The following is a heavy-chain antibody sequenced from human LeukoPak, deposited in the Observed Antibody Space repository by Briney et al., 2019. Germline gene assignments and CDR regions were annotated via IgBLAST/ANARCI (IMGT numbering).Heavy chain of an antibody. CDR1: GFTFSSYS. CDR3: ARDWDYDSSGFNAFDI. V-gene: IGHV3-48*01. CDR2: ISSSSSTI. D-gene: IGHD3-22*01. Sequence: GGSLRLSCAASGFTFSSYSTNWVRQAPGKGLEWVSYISSSSSTIYYADSVKGRFTISRDNAKNSLYLQMNSLRAEDTAVYYCARDWDYDSSGFNAFDIWGQGTMVTVSS. J-gene: IGHJ3*02.